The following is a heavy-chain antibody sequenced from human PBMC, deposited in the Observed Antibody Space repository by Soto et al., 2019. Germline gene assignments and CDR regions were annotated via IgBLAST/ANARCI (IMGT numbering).Heavy chain of an antibody. CDR3: ARLEVVASVSFYYYYGMDV. CDR1: GGSISSSSYY. J-gene: IGHJ6*02. D-gene: IGHD3-16*02. Sequence: PSETLSLTCTVSGGSISSSSYYWGWIRQPPGKGLEWIGSIYYSRSTYYNPSLKSRVTISVDTSKNQFSLKLSSVTAADTAVYYCARLEVVASVSFYYYYGMDVWGQGTTVTVSS. V-gene: IGHV4-39*01. CDR2: IYYSRST.